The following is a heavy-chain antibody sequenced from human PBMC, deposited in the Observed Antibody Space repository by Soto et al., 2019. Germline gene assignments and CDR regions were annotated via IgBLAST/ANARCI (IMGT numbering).Heavy chain of an antibody. CDR1: GYTFTSYG. CDR2: ISTYNGNT. CDR3: AREDRDAYDYLDY. D-gene: IGHD5-12*01. V-gene: IGHV1-18*01. J-gene: IGHJ4*02. Sequence: QVQLVQSGAEVKKPGASVKVSCKASGYTFTSYGISWVRQAPGQGLEWLGWISTYNGNTNYAQRLQGRVTMTTDTSTSTAYRERRSLRSDDTAVYYGAREDRDAYDYLDYWGQGTLSPSPQ.